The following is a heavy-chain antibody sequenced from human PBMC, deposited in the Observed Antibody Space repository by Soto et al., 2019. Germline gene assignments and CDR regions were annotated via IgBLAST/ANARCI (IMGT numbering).Heavy chain of an antibody. CDR2: ISSSSSYI. D-gene: IGHD5-18*01. J-gene: IGHJ4*02. V-gene: IGHV3-21*01. CDR3: ARDQPGYSYGYGLGY. CDR1: GFTFSSYS. Sequence: EVQLVESGGGLVKPGGSLRLSCAASGFTFSSYSMNWVRQAPGKGLEWVSSISSSSSYIYYADSVKRRFTISRDNDKNSLYLQMNCLRAEDTAVYYCARDQPGYSYGYGLGYWGQGTLVTVSS.